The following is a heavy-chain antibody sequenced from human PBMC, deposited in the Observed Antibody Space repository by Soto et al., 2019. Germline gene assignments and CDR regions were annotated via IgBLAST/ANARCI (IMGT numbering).Heavy chain of an antibody. Sequence: QVQLVQSGAEVKKPGASVKVSCKASGYTFTSYGISWVRQSPGQGLEWMGWISAYNGNTNNAQKFQGRVAVTTDTSTSTAYVELMTLRTDDTAVYYCARTSGYSSTDNWFDPWGLGTLVIVSS. CDR2: ISAYNGNT. CDR3: ARTSGYSSTDNWFDP. J-gene: IGHJ5*02. CDR1: GYTFTSYG. V-gene: IGHV1-18*01. D-gene: IGHD6-13*01.